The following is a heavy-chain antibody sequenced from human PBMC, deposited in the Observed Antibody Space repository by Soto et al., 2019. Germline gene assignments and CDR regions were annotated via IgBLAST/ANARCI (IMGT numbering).Heavy chain of an antibody. Sequence: QITLKESGPTLVKPTETLTLTCTFSGFSLSTNGVAVGWIRQPPGKALEWLGLFYWDDDKRYSPSLEGRLTITRDTSKNQVVLTRTNMDPGDAGKYFCVYRRGAPTETGNGFAPGAQGIPVTVSS. CDR1: GFSLSTNGVA. CDR2: FYWDDDK. V-gene: IGHV2-5*04. CDR3: VYRRGAPTETGNGFAP. D-gene: IGHD3-10*01. J-gene: IGHJ5*02.